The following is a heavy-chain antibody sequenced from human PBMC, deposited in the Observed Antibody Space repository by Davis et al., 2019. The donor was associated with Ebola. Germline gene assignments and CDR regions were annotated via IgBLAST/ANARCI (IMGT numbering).Heavy chain of an antibody. CDR2: MYAGDTDT. Sequence: GESLKISCKGSGYSFTTYWIAWVRQMPGKGLEWVGFMYAGDTDTRYSPSFEGQVTLSADRSISTAYLQWSSLKASDTAMYYCARQESLYGYSDSWGQGTLVTVSS. CDR1: GYSFTTYW. J-gene: IGHJ4*02. V-gene: IGHV5-51*01. CDR3: ARQESLYGYSDS. D-gene: IGHD5-24*01.